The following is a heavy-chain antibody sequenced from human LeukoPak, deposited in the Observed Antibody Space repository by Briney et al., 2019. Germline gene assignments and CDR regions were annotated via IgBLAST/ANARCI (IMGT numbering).Heavy chain of an antibody. V-gene: IGHV3-33*01. CDR3: ARDLIVVVVGLYGMDV. Sequence: PGGSPRLSCAASGFTFSSYGMHWVRQAPGKGLEWVAVIWYDGSNKYYADSVKGRFTISRDNSKNTLYLQMNSLRAEDTAVYYCARDLIVVVVGLYGMDVWGQGTTVTVSS. CDR1: GFTFSSYG. D-gene: IGHD2-15*01. J-gene: IGHJ6*02. CDR2: IWYDGSNK.